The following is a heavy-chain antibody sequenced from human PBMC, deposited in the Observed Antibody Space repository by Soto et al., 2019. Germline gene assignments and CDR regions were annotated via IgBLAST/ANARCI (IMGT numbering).Heavy chain of an antibody. J-gene: IGHJ5*02. CDR1: SGSFSGYY. Sequence: SETLSLTCAVYSGSFSGYYCSWIRQPPGKGLEWIGRIYATGSSDYNPSVKRRITISVDMSKKQFSLTLRSVTAADTAMYYCVRDGTKNLRDWFDPWGQGILVTVSS. CDR2: IYATGSS. CDR3: VRDGTKNLRDWFDP. D-gene: IGHD1-1*01. V-gene: IGHV4-4*07.